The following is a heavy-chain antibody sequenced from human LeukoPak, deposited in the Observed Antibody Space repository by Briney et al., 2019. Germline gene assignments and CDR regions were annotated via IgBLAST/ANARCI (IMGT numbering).Heavy chain of an antibody. J-gene: IGHJ2*01. CDR1: GFTFSSYA. Sequence: QPGGSLRLTCAVSGFTFSSYAMHWVRQAPGKGLERVSVISYDGSNKYYADSVKGRFTISRDNSKNTLYLQMNSLRAEDTAVYYCARGRRGLSRNEAWYFDLWGRGTLVTVSS. D-gene: IGHD1-1*01. CDR3: ARGRRGLSRNEAWYFDL. V-gene: IGHV3-30-3*01. CDR2: ISYDGSNK.